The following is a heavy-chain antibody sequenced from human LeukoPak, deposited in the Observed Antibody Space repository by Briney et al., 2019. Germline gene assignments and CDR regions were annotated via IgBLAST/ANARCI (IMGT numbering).Heavy chain of an antibody. Sequence: GGSLRLSCAASGFTFSSYGMHWVRQAPGKGLEWVAVISYDGSNKYYADSVKGRFTISRDNSKHTLYLQMNSLRAEDTAVYYCAKDVVGATSHWGQGTLVTVSS. CDR3: AKDVVGATSH. D-gene: IGHD1-26*01. V-gene: IGHV3-30*18. J-gene: IGHJ4*02. CDR1: GFTFSSYG. CDR2: ISYDGSNK.